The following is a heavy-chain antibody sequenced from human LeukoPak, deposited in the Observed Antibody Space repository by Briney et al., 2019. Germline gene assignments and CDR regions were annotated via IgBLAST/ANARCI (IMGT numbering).Heavy chain of an antibody. Sequence: SQTLPLTCAVSGGSISSGGYSWSWIRQPPGKGLEWIGCIYHSGSTYYNPSLKSRVTISVDRSKNQFSLKLSSVTAADTAVYYCARAPTAATYYFDYWGQGTLVTVSS. CDR1: GGSISSGGYS. J-gene: IGHJ4*02. CDR3: ARAPTAATYYFDY. D-gene: IGHD6-25*01. V-gene: IGHV4-30-2*01. CDR2: IYHSGST.